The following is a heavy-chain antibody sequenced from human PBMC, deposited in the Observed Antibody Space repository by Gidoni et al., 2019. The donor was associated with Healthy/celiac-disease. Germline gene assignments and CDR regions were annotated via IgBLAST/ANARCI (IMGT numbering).Heavy chain of an antibody. Sequence: EVQLVESGGGLVKPGGSLRLSCAASGFTFSSYSMNWVRQAPGKGLDWVSSISSSSSYIYYADSVKGRFTISRDNAKNSLYLQMNSLRAEDTAVYYCARDGLGQWLDTLGDFDLWGRGTLVTVSS. CDR2: ISSSSSYI. J-gene: IGHJ2*01. CDR3: ARDGLGQWLDTLGDFDL. D-gene: IGHD6-19*01. CDR1: GFTFSSYS. V-gene: IGHV3-21*01.